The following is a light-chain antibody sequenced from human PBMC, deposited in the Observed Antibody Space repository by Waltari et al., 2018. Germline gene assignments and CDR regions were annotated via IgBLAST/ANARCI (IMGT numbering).Light chain of an antibody. J-gene: IGLJ3*02. CDR2: DVN. V-gene: IGLV2-8*01. CDR1: SSDDGGYNS. CDR3: GSYADTSTWV. Sequence: QSVLTQPPSASGSPGQSVTISCTGSSSDDGGYNSVSWYQRHPGKAPKLMIYDVNKRPSGVPDRFSGSKSGNTASLTVSGLQVEDEGDYYCGSYADTSTWVFGGGTSLTVL.